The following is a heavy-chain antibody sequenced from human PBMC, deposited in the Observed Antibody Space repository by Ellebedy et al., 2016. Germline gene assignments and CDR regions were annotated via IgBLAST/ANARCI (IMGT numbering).Heavy chain of an antibody. J-gene: IGHJ4*02. Sequence: GGSLRLSCAASGFTFSSYAIIWVRQVPGKGLEWVSAISASGGTTHYADSVMGRFTISRDNSKNTLSLQLNSLRAEDTAVYYCAKVAIGDFWSDYPELFIDYWGQGTLVSVSS. CDR2: ISASGGTT. CDR3: AKVAIGDFWSDYPELFIDY. D-gene: IGHD3-3*01. CDR1: GFTFSSYA. V-gene: IGHV3-23*01.